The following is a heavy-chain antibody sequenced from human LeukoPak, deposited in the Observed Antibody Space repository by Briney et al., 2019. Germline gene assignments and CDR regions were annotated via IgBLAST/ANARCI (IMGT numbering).Heavy chain of an antibody. CDR2: IYYSGGT. V-gene: IGHV4-59*01. J-gene: IGHJ4*02. CDR1: GGSISSSY. CDR3: ARGSYSSGWYRDDY. D-gene: IGHD6-19*01. Sequence: PSETLSLTCTVSGGSISSSYWSWIRQPPGKGLEWIGYIYYSGGTNYNPSLKSRVTISADTSQNQFSLNLSSVTAADTAVYYCARGSYSSGWYRDDYWGQGTLVTVSS.